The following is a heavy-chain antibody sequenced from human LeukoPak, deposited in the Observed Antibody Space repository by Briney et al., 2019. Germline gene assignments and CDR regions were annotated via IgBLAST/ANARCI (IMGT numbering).Heavy chain of an antibody. Sequence: PSETLSLTCTVSGASINIYTYYWGWIRQPPGKGLEWIGSVSYSGSPYYNPSLTSRATISVDTSKNQFSLKLSSVTAADTAVYYCARVSGSYAGAFDILGQGTMVTVSS. V-gene: IGHV4-39*07. J-gene: IGHJ3*02. D-gene: IGHD1-26*01. CDR2: VSYSGSP. CDR1: GASINIYTYY. CDR3: ARVSGSYAGAFDI.